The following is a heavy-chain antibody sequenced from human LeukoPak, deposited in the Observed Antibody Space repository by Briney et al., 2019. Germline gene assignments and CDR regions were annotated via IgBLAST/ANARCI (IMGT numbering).Heavy chain of an antibody. D-gene: IGHD1-26*01. CDR3: ARARSYLNWFDP. CDR2: IYYSGSA. V-gene: IGHV4-39*07. Sequence: SETLSLTCTVSGGSISSSSYYWGWIRQPPGKGLEWIGSIYYSGSAYYNPSLKSRVTISVDTSKNHFSLKLSSVTAADTAVYYCARARSYLNWFDPWGQGTLVTVFS. J-gene: IGHJ5*02. CDR1: GGSISSSSYY.